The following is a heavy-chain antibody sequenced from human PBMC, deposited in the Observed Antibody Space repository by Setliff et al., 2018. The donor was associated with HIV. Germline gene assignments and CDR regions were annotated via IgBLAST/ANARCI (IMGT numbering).Heavy chain of an antibody. CDR3: ARDTPSYSSGWYVTPNFDY. Sequence: VKVSCKASGYTFTSYGISWVRQAPGQGLEWMGWISAYNGNTNYAQKLQGRVTMTTDTSTSTAYMELRSLRSDDTAVYYCARDTPSYSSGWYVTPNFDYWGQGTLVTVSS. CDR2: ISAYNGNT. CDR1: GYTFTSYG. V-gene: IGHV1-18*01. D-gene: IGHD6-19*01. J-gene: IGHJ4*02.